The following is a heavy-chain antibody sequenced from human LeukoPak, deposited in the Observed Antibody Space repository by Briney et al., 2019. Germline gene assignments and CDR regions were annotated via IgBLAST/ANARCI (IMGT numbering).Heavy chain of an antibody. CDR2: INPDDSDT. Sequence: GECLKISCKGSGYRFNAYWIAWVRRMPGKGLEWMGIINPDDSDTRYSPSFQGQVTISADKSVRTAYLQWSSLKASDTAMYYCARPNITSYYDSRGYDAFDVWGQGTMVTVSS. D-gene: IGHD3-22*01. CDR3: ARPNITSYYDSRGYDAFDV. J-gene: IGHJ3*01. V-gene: IGHV5-51*01. CDR1: GYRFNAYW.